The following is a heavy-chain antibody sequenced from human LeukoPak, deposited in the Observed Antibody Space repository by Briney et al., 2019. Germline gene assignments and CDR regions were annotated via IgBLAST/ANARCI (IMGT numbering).Heavy chain of an antibody. D-gene: IGHD3-3*01. CDR1: GFTFSNYW. CDR2: INSDGSST. V-gene: IGHV3-74*01. Sequence: GGSLRLSCAASGFTFSNYWRYWVRQAPGRGLVWVSRINSDGSSTSYADSVKGRFTISRDNAKNTLYLQMNSLRAEDTAVYYCARADRITIFGVVIYWFDPWGQGTLVTVSS. J-gene: IGHJ5*02. CDR3: ARADRITIFGVVIYWFDP.